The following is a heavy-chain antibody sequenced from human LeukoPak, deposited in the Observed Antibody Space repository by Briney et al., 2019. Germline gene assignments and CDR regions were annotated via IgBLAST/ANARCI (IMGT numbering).Heavy chain of an antibody. CDR3: ARGQSGGPRGYYFDY. D-gene: IGHD3-16*01. CDR2: IYYSGST. CDR1: GGSIISSSYY. Sequence: SETLSLTCTVPGGSIISSSYYWGWIRQPPGKGLEWIGSIYYSGSTYYNPSLKSRVTISVDTSKNQFSLKLSSVTAADTAVYYCARGQSGGPRGYYFDYWGQGTLVTVSS. J-gene: IGHJ4*02. V-gene: IGHV4-39*01.